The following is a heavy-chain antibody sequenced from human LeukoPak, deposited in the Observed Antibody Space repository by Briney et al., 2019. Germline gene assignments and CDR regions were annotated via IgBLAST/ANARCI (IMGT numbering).Heavy chain of an antibody. CDR3: ARRLVATITSAFDI. CDR2: IIPILGTA. D-gene: IGHD5-12*01. Sequence: SVKVSCKASGGTFSSYAISWVRQAPGQGLEWMGRIIPILGTADYAQKFQGRVTITTDESTSTAYMELSSLRSEDTAVYYCARRLVATITSAFDIWGQGTMVTVSS. CDR1: GGTFSSYA. V-gene: IGHV1-69*11. J-gene: IGHJ3*02.